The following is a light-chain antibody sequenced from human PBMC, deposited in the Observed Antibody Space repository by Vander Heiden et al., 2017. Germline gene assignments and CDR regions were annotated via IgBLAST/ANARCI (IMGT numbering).Light chain of an antibody. CDR3: AAWDDLLNGPYV. Sequence: QSVLTQPPSASGTPGQRITSSWSGSGSKIGSNTVNWYQQLPGTAPKLLIYRNNQRPSGVPDRFSGSKSGTSASLAISGLRSEDEADYYCAAWDDLLNGPYVFGTATKVTVL. CDR1: GSKIGSNT. J-gene: IGLJ1*01. V-gene: IGLV1-44*01. CDR2: RNN.